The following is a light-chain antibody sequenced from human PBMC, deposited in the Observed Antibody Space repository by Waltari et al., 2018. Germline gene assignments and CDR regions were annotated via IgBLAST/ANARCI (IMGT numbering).Light chain of an antibody. Sequence: EVLMTQSPATLSVSLGERATLSCRASQRIARNLAWYQQKPGQAPRLLIYGASTRATGVPDRFSGSGSGTEFTLTISSLQSEDFAVYYCQQYNNWRTFGQGTKVEIK. J-gene: IGKJ2*01. CDR3: QQYNNWRT. V-gene: IGKV3-15*01. CDR1: QRIARN. CDR2: GAS.